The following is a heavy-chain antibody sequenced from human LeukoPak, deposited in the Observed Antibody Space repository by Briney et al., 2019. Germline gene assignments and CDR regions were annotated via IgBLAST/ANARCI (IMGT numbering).Heavy chain of an antibody. Sequence: GGSLRLSCAASGFTVSSNYMSWVRQAPGKGLEWVSVIYSGGSTYYADSVKGRFTVSRDNAKKSLYLQMNSLRAEDTAVYYCTRDATYYLRYGYFDYWGQGTLVTVSS. CDR2: IYSGGST. D-gene: IGHD2/OR15-2a*01. CDR3: TRDATYYLRYGYFDY. J-gene: IGHJ4*02. V-gene: IGHV3-53*01. CDR1: GFTVSSNY.